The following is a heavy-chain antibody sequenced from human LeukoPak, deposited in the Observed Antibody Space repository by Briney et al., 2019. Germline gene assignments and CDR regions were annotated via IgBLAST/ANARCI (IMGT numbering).Heavy chain of an antibody. CDR1: GYTFTGYG. D-gene: IGHD5-18*01. J-gene: IGHJ4*02. CDR3: AKGGYISGYDY. Sequence: GASVKVSCKASGYTFTGYGISWVRQAPGQGLEWVGWISPSDGKTNYAQNLQGRVTMTTDTSTSTAYMEMRSLRSDDTAVYYCAKGGYISGYDYWGRGTLVTVSS. V-gene: IGHV1-18*01. CDR2: ISPSDGKT.